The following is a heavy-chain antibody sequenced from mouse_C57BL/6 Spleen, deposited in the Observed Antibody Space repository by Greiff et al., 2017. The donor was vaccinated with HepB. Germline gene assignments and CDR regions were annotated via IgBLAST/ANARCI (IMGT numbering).Heavy chain of an antibody. V-gene: IGHV1-64*01. CDR1: GYTFTSYW. CDR2: IHPNSGST. Sequence: QVQLQQPGAELVKPGASVKLSCKASGYTFTSYWMHWVKQRPGQGLEWIGMIHPNSGSTNYNEKFKSKATLTVDKSSSTAYMQLSSLTSEDSAVYYCARSTGSNYPYAMDYWGQGTSVTVSS. J-gene: IGHJ4*01. CDR3: ARSTGSNYPYAMDY. D-gene: IGHD2-5*01.